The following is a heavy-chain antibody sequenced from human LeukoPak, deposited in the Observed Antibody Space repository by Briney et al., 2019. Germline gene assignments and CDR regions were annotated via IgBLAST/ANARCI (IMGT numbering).Heavy chain of an antibody. CDR3: ASTHPSYSSGWYDNYYYYGMDV. V-gene: IGHV4-59*01. J-gene: IGHJ6*02. CDR1: GGSISSYY. D-gene: IGHD6-19*01. CDR2: IYYSGST. Sequence: SETLSLTCTVSGGSISSYYWSWIRQPPGKGLEWIGYIYYSGSTNYNPSLKSRVTISVDTSKNQFSLKLSSVTAADTAVYYCASTHPSYSSGWYDNYYYYGMDVWGQGTTVTVSS.